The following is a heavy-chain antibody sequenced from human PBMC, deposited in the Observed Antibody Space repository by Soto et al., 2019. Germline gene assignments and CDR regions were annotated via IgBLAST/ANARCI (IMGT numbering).Heavy chain of an antibody. CDR2: IERDDDDK. Sequence: SGPTLVNPTETLTLTCTFSGFSLTSPGMCVSWIRQSPGKALEWLALIERDDDDKYYSTSLKTRLTISKDTRKNQVVLTMANMEPADTATYYCARCIRGPCRVKGMDLRGQGT. D-gene: IGHD1-20*01. CDR3: ARCIRGPCRVKGMDL. CDR1: GFSLTSPGMC. V-gene: IGHV2-70*13. J-gene: IGHJ6*02.